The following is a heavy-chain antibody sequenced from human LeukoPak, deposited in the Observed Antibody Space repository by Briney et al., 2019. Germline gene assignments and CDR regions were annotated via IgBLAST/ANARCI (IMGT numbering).Heavy chain of an antibody. Sequence: ASVKVSCKASGYTFTGYYMHWVRQAPGQGLEWMGGINPNSGGTNYAQKFQGRVTMTRDTSISTAYMELSRLRSDDTAVYYCARTEAYYYYYYMDVWGKGTTVTISS. V-gene: IGHV1-2*02. J-gene: IGHJ6*03. CDR3: ARTEAYYYYYYMDV. CDR1: GYTFTGYY. CDR2: INPNSGGT.